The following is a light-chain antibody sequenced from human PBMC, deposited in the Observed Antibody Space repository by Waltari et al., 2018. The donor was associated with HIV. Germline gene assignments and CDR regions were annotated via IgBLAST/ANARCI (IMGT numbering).Light chain of an antibody. CDR2: GKN. J-gene: IGLJ2*01. Sequence: SSELTQDPAVSVALGQTVMITCQGDSLRSYYASRYQQKPGQAPVLVIYGKNNRPSGIPDRFSGSSSGNTASLTITGAQAEDEADYYCNSRDSSGNHLVVFGGGTKLTVL. CDR3: NSRDSSGNHLVV. V-gene: IGLV3-19*01. CDR1: SLRSYY.